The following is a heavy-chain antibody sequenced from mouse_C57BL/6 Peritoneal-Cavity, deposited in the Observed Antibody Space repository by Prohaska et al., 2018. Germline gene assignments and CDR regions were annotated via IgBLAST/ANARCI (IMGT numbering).Heavy chain of an antibody. D-gene: IGHD1-1*02. Sequence: QSHGKSLEWIGDINPNNGGTSYNQKFKGKATLTVDKSSSTAYMELRSLTSEDSAVYYCATMDYYAMDYWGQGTSVTVSS. V-gene: IGHV1-26*01. J-gene: IGHJ4*01. CDR3: ATMDYYAMDY. CDR2: INPNNGGT.